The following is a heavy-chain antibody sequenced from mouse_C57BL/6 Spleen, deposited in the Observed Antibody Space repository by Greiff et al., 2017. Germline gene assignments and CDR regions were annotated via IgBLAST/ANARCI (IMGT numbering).Heavy chain of an antibody. CDR3: ARGDPDY. V-gene: IGHV1-82*01. Sequence: QVQLKESGPELVKPGASVKISCKASGYAFSSSWMNWVKQRPGKGLEWIGRIYPGDGDTNYNGKFKGKATLTADKSSSTAYMQLSSLTSEDSAVYFCARGDPDYWGQGTTLTVSS. CDR2: IYPGDGDT. J-gene: IGHJ2*01. D-gene: IGHD3-3*01. CDR1: GYAFSSSW.